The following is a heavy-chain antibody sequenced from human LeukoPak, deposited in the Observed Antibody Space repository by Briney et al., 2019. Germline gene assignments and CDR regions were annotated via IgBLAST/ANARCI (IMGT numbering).Heavy chain of an antibody. CDR2: IYYSGST. V-gene: IGHV4-39*07. CDR3: AREGFRGRGAFDI. Sequence: PSETLSLTCTVSGGSISSSSYYWGWIRQPPGKGLEWIGSIYYSGSTYYNPSLKSRVTISVDTSKNQFSLKLRSVTAADTAVYYCAREGFRGRGAFDIWGQGTMVTVSS. D-gene: IGHD5-12*01. CDR1: GGSISSSSYY. J-gene: IGHJ3*02.